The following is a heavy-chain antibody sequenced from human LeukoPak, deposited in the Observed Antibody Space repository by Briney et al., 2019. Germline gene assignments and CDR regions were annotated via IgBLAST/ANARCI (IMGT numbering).Heavy chain of an antibody. J-gene: IGHJ4*02. CDR2: IYTSGST. Sequence: SQTLSPTCTVSGGSISSGSYYWSWIRQPAGKGLEWIVRIYTSGSTNYNPSLKSRVTISVDTSKNQFSLKLSSVTAADTAVYYCARSSGYYLYYFDYWGQGTLVTVSS. CDR1: GGSISSGSYY. V-gene: IGHV4-61*02. CDR3: ARSSGYYLYYFDY. D-gene: IGHD3-22*01.